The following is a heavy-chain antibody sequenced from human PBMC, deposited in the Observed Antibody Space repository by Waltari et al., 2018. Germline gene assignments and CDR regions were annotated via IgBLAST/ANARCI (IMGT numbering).Heavy chain of an antibody. Sequence: QVRLVESGGGVVQPGRSVRLSCEALRFTYRPFALYWVRQAPVKGLEWVAVIAYDGINKFYVDSAKGRFTISRDNSWNTLYLQMNSLRVEDTAVYYCAKRGSRDSSGWFPELDYWGQGALVTVSS. CDR1: RFTYRPFA. V-gene: IGHV3-30*18. D-gene: IGHD6-19*01. CDR2: IAYDGINK. CDR3: AKRGSRDSSGWFPELDY. J-gene: IGHJ4*02.